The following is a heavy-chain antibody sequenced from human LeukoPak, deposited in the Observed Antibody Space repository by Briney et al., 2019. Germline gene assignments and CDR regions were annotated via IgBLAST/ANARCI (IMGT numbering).Heavy chain of an antibody. Sequence: GGSLRLSCAASGFTFDDYAMHWVRQAPGKGLEWVSGISWNSGGIGYADSVKGRFTISRDNAKNSLYLQMNSLRAEDTALYYCAKDGSGWYDEYFQHWGQGTLVTVSS. CDR1: GFTFDDYA. J-gene: IGHJ1*01. CDR2: ISWNSGGI. CDR3: AKDGSGWYDEYFQH. D-gene: IGHD6-19*01. V-gene: IGHV3-9*01.